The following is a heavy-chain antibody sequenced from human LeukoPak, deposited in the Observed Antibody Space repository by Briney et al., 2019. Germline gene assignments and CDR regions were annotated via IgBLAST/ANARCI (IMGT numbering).Heavy chain of an antibody. V-gene: IGHV1-2*02. CDR2: IEPHSGET. CDR1: AYTSTGYY. J-gene: IGHJ3*02. CDR3: ALGFCGGRRCCSLVDAFDI. Sequence: GGSVQFSSNASAYTSTGYYMHCVRQAPGQGREWMGWIEPHSGETNDAEKFQGRVTMTRDTSISTAYMELSRLRSDDAAVYYCALGFCGGRRCCSLVDAFDIWGQGTMVTVSS. D-gene: IGHD2-15*01.